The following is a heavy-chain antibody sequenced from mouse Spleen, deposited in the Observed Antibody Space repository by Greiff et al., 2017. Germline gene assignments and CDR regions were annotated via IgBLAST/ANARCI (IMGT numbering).Heavy chain of an antibody. V-gene: IGHV1-15*01. CDR3: TRSGNLYAMDY. CDR1: GYTFTDYE. Sequence: QVQLQQSGAELVRPGASVTLSCKASGYTFTDYEMHWVKQTPVHGLEWIGAIDPETGGTACNQKFKDKAILTADKSSSTAYMELRSLTSEDSAVYYCTRSGNLYAMDYWGQGTSVTVSS. J-gene: IGHJ4*01. D-gene: IGHD4-1*01. CDR2: IDPETGGT.